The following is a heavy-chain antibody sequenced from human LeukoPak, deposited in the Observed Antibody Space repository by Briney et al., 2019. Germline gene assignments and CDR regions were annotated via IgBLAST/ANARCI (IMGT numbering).Heavy chain of an antibody. J-gene: IGHJ4*02. V-gene: IGHV4-39*01. CDR3: ARLRIAVAVYYFDY. CDR2: IYYSGST. CDR1: GGSISSSSYY. D-gene: IGHD6-19*01. Sequence: SETLSLTCTVSGGSISSSSYYWGWIRQPPGKGLEWSGSIYYSGSTYYNPSLKSRVTISVDTAKNQFSLKLSSVTAADTAEYYCARLRIAVAVYYFDYWGQGTLVTVSS.